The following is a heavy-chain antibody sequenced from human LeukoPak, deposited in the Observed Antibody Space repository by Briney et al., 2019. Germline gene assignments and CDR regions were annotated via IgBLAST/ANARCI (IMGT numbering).Heavy chain of an antibody. D-gene: IGHD3-3*01. V-gene: IGHV3-30-3*01. J-gene: IGHJ5*02. CDR1: GFIFSSYA. CDR3: AREVVTMEGTNWFDP. CDR2: ISYDGSNK. Sequence: GRSLRLSCAASGFIFSSYAMHWVRQAAGKGLEWVAVISYDGSNKYYADSVKGRFIISRDNSKNTLYLQMNSLRAEDTAVHYCAREVVTMEGTNWFDPWGQGTLVTVSS.